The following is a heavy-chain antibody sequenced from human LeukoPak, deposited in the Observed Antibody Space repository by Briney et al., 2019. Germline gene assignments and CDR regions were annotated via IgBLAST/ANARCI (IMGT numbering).Heavy chain of an antibody. CDR1: GYSFTSYW. D-gene: IGHD3-10*01. Sequence: PGESLKISCKGSGYSFTSYWIGWVRQMPGKGLEWMGIIYPGDSDTRYSPSFQGQVTISADKSISTAYLQWSSLKASDTAMYYCASSRIALLWFGEYGDAFDIWGQGTMVTVSS. J-gene: IGHJ3*02. V-gene: IGHV5-51*01. CDR3: ASSRIALLWFGEYGDAFDI. CDR2: IYPGDSDT.